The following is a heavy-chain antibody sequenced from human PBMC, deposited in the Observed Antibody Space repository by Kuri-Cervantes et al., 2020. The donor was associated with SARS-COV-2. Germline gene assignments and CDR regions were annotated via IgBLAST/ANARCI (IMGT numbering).Heavy chain of an antibody. CDR2: IWYDGKNE. J-gene: IGHJ6*03. D-gene: IGHD3-16*01. V-gene: IGHV3-33*08. Sequence: GESLKISCVASGFTFSNYAIHWVRQAPGKGLEWVAVIWYDGKNEYYAGSVKGRFTISRDNSRNTVLLQMNILRAEDTAIYYCARGAANYYMDVWGIGTTVTVSS. CDR1: GFTFSNYA. CDR3: ARGAANYYMDV.